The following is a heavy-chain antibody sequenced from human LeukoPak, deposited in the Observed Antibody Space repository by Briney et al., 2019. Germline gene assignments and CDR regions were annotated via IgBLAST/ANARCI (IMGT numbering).Heavy chain of an antibody. Sequence: ASVKVSCKASGGTFSSYAISWVRQAPGQGLEWMGGIIPIFGTANYAQKFQGRVTITADDSTSTAYMELSSLRSEDTAVYYCARRTGDYYYYYMDVWGKGTTVTVSS. J-gene: IGHJ6*03. CDR3: ARRTGDYYYYYMDV. V-gene: IGHV1-69*13. CDR2: IIPIFGTA. CDR1: GGTFSSYA.